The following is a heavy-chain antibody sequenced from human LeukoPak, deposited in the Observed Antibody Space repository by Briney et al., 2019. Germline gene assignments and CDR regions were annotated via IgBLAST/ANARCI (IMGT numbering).Heavy chain of an antibody. CDR2: ISGSGGST. Sequence: PGGSLRLSCAASGFTFSSFAMSWVRQAPGKGLEWVSAISGSGGSTYYADSVKGRFTISRDNSKYTLYLQMNSLRAEDTAVYYCAKGASGSYYGSALYGLDVWGQGATVTVSS. CDR3: AKGASGSYYGSALYGLDV. D-gene: IGHD1-26*01. CDR1: GFTFSSFA. V-gene: IGHV3-23*01. J-gene: IGHJ6*02.